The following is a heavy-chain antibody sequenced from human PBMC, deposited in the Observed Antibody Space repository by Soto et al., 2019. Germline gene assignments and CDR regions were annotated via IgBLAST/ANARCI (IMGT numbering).Heavy chain of an antibody. CDR2: IYYSGST. J-gene: IGHJ3*02. D-gene: IGHD3-3*01. CDR1: GGSISSYY. CDR3: ATDLRFLEWPDGAFDI. Sequence: SETLSLTCTVSGGSISSYYWSWIRQPPGKGLEWIGYIYYSGSTNYNPSLKSRVTISVDTSKNQFSLKLSSVTAADTAVYYCATDLRFLEWPDGAFDISGQGTMVTVSS. V-gene: IGHV4-59*08.